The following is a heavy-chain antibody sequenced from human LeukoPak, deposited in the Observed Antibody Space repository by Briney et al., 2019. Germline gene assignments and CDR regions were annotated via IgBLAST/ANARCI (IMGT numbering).Heavy chain of an antibody. Sequence: ASVKVSCKASGYTFTGYYMHWVRQAPGQGLEWMGWINPNSGGTNYAQKFQGWVTMTRDTSISTAYMELSRLRSDDTAVYYCARFGGQRYYYDSPGAFDIWGQGTMVTVSS. V-gene: IGHV1-2*04. CDR2: INPNSGGT. CDR3: ARFGGQRYYYDSPGAFDI. CDR1: GYTFTGYY. D-gene: IGHD3-22*01. J-gene: IGHJ3*02.